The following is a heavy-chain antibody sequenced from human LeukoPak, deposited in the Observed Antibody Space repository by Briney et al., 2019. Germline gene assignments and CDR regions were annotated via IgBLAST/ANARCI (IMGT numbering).Heavy chain of an antibody. J-gene: IGHJ4*02. V-gene: IGHV3-23*01. CDR3: AKSIYSSSWTSGGY. D-gene: IGHD6-13*01. Sequence: GGSLRLSCAASGFTFSSYAMSWVRQAPGKGLEWVSAISGSGGSTYYADSVKGRFTISGDNSKNTLYLQMNSLRAEDTAVYYCAKSIYSSSWTSGGYWGQGTLVTVSS. CDR1: GFTFSSYA. CDR2: ISGSGGST.